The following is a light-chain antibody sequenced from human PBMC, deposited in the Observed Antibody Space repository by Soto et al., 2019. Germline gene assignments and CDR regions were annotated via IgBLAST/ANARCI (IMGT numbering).Light chain of an antibody. CDR1: SSNIGNNY. V-gene: IGLV1-51*01. CDR3: GTWDSSLIAGV. Sequence: QSVLTQPPSVSAAPGQKVTISCSGSSSNIGNNYVSWYQHLPGTAPKLLIYDNNKRPSGIPDRFSGTKSGTSATLGITGLQTGDEADYYCGTWDSSLIAGVFGGGTKVIVL. J-gene: IGLJ2*01. CDR2: DNN.